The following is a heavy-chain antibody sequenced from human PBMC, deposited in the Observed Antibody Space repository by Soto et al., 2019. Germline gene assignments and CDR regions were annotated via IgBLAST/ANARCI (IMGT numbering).Heavy chain of an antibody. V-gene: IGHV4-34*01. CDR3: ARRVVAATGKFDY. Sequence: PSETLSLTCAVYGGSFSGYYWSWIRQPPGKGLEWIGEINHSGSTNYNPSLKSRVTISVDTSKNQFSLKLSSVTAADTAVYYCARRVVAATGKFDYWGQGTLVTVSS. D-gene: IGHD2-15*01. CDR1: GGSFSGYY. J-gene: IGHJ4*02. CDR2: INHSGST.